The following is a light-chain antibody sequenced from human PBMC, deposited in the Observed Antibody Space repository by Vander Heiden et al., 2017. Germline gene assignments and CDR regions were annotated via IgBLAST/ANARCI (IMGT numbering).Light chain of an antibody. J-gene: IGKJ1*01. Sequence: DIQMTQSPSSLSASVGDRVTISCRASQTISSYLNWYQRKPGKAPKLLIYATSSLQSGVPSRFSGSGSGTDFTLTISSLQAEDFATYYCQQSDSAPPTVGQGTKVEIK. V-gene: IGKV1-39*01. CDR1: QTISSY. CDR3: QQSDSAPPT. CDR2: ATS.